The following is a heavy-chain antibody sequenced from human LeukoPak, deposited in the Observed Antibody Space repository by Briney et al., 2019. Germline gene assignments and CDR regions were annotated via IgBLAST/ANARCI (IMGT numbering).Heavy chain of an antibody. J-gene: IGHJ5*02. D-gene: IGHD1-1*01. V-gene: IGHV1-69*05. CDR1: VGTFSSYA. Sequence: SVKVSFKASVGTFSSYASSWVRQARGQGREWMGGIIPIFGTANYAQKFQGRVTITTDESTSTAYMELSSLRSEDTAVYYCARSSGTTPFDPWGQGTLVTVSS. CDR3: ARSSGTTPFDP. CDR2: IIPIFGTA.